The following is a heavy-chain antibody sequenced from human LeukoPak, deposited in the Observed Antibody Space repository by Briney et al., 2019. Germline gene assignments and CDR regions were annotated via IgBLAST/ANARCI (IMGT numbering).Heavy chain of an antibody. J-gene: IGHJ4*02. CDR1: GGTFSSYA. CDR3: ARNGGIVVVTAPHDY. D-gene: IGHD2-21*02. CDR2: IIPIFGTA. Sequence: SVKVSCKASGGTFSSYAISWVRQAPGQGLEWMGGIIPIFGTANYAQKFQGRVTITADESTSTAYMELSSLRSDDTAVYYCARNGGIVVVTAPHDYWGQGTLVTVSS. V-gene: IGHV1-69*13.